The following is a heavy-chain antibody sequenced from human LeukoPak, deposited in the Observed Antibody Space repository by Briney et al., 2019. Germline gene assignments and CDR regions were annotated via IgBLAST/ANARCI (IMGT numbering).Heavy chain of an antibody. CDR3: AREVRTGVGATDS. V-gene: IGHV1-46*01. Sequence: ASVKVSCKASGYTFTSYFTHWVRQAPGQGLEWMGIINPSRGSPNYAQKFQGRIIVTRDTSTSTVYMELSSLRSEDTAVYYCAREVRTGVGATDSWGQGTLVTVSS. J-gene: IGHJ4*02. D-gene: IGHD1-26*01. CDR1: GYTFTSYF. CDR2: INPSRGSP.